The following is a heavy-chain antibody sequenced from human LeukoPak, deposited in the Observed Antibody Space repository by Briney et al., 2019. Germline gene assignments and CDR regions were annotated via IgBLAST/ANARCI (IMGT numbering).Heavy chain of an antibody. CDR2: TYYRSKWYN. J-gene: IGHJ5*02. CDR3: TRFNWGKNWFDP. D-gene: IGHD7-27*01. CDR1: GDSVSSNTAT. V-gene: IGHV6-1*01. Sequence: SQTLSLTCAISGDSVSSNTATWNWIRRSPSRGLEWLGRTYYRSKWYNDYAVSVKSRITINPDTSKNQFSLQLNSVTPEDTAVYYCTRFNWGKNWFDPWGQGTLVTVSS.